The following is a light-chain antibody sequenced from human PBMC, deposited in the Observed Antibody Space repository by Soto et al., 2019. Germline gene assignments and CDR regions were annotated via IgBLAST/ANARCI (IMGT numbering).Light chain of an antibody. CDR3: QQRINWPLT. Sequence: IVLTQSTGTLSLSPGERATLSCRASQSVSSSRLAWYRQKPGQAPRLLIYDASTRATGIPARFSGSGSGTDFTLTISSLEPEDFAVYYCQQRINWPLTFGGGTKV. CDR1: QSVSSSR. J-gene: IGKJ4*01. CDR2: DAS. V-gene: IGKV3D-20*02.